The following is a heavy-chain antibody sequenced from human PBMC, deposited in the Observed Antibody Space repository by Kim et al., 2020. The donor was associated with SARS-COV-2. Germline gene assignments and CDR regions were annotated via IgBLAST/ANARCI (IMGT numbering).Heavy chain of an antibody. V-gene: IGHV7-4-1*02. CDR3: ARGVIFYYYGSGRYYTGGSWFDP. CDR2: INTNTGNP. D-gene: IGHD3-10*01. CDR1: GYTFTSYA. J-gene: IGHJ5*02. Sequence: ASVKVSCKASGYTFTSYAMNWVRQAPGQGLEWMGWINTNTGNPTYAQGFTGRFVFSLDTSVSTAYLQISSLKAEDTAVYYCARGVIFYYYGSGRYYTGGSWFDPWGQRTLVTVSS.